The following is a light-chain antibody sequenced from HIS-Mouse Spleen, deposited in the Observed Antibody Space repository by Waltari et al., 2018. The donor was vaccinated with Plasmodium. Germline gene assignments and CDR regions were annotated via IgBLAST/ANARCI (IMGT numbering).Light chain of an antibody. CDR2: EDS. J-gene: IGLJ3*02. CDR3: YATDSSGNHRV. Sequence: SYELTQPPSVSVSTGQTARITCSGDALPKKYAYWYQQTSGQAPVLVIYEDSKRPSGIPERFSGSSSGTIATLTISGAQVEDEADYYCYATDSSGNHRVFGGGTKLTVL. V-gene: IGLV3-10*01. CDR1: ALPKKY.